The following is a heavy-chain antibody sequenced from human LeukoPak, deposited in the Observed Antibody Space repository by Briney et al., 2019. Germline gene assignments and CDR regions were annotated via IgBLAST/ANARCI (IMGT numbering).Heavy chain of an antibody. CDR1: GYSLTSYW. V-gene: IGHV5-51*01. J-gene: IGHJ5*02. Sequence: GESLKISCKGSGYSLTSYWIGWVRQVPGKGLEWMGIIYPGDSDTRYSPSFQGQVTISADKSISTAYLQWSSLKASDTAMYYCARALGGTIWEIWSNWFDPWGQGTLVTVSS. CDR2: IYPGDSDT. D-gene: IGHD2-15*01. CDR3: ARALGGTIWEIWSNWFDP.